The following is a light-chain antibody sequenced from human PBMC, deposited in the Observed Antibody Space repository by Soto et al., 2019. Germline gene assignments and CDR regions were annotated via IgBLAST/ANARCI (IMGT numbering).Light chain of an antibody. V-gene: IGKV3-15*01. Sequence: EIVMTQSPATLSVSPGERATLSCRASQSVSSNLAWYQQKPGQAPRLLIYGASTRATGIPARFSGSGSGTELTLKISRMQSEAVGVSYCQQYNNWPRTXGQGTKVDIK. CDR1: QSVSSN. CDR2: GAS. CDR3: QQYNNWPRT. J-gene: IGKJ1*01.